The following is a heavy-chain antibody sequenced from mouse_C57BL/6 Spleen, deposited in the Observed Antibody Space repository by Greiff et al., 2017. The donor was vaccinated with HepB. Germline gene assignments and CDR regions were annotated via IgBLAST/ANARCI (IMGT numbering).Heavy chain of an antibody. CDR3: ARAHYYGSRPDY. CDR2: IYPGSGST. CDR1: GYTFTSYW. J-gene: IGHJ2*01. V-gene: IGHV1-55*01. D-gene: IGHD1-1*01. Sequence: QVQLQQPGAELVKPGASVKMSCKASGYTFTSYWITWVKQRPGQGLEWIGDIYPGSGSTNYNEKFKSKATLTVDTSSSTAYMQLSSLTSEDSAVYYCARAHYYGSRPDYWGQGTTLTVSS.